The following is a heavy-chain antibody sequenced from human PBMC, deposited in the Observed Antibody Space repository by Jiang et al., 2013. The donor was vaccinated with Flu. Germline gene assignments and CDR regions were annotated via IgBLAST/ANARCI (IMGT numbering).Heavy chain of an antibody. D-gene: IGHD5-24*01. V-gene: IGHV4-39*01. Sequence: GLVKPSETLSLTCAVSGGSISSSSHYWGWIRQPPGKGLEWIGSLLSRGVTKHNPSLLSRVIITADPSKNQISLKLSSVTAADTAIYYCARDDVNTPMAFDFWGQGTVVAVSS. CDR1: GGSISSSSHY. CDR3: ARDDVNTPMAFDF. J-gene: IGHJ4*02. CDR2: LLSRGVT.